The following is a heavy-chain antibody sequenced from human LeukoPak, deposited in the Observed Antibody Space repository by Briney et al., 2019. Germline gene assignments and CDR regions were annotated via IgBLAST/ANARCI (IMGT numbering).Heavy chain of an antibody. CDR2: IHGNGYT. CDR3: TKREGPMSGSYDYFDP. Sequence: SETLSLTCTVSGGSISGYYWSWIWQPPGQGLEWIAYIHGNGYTNYNPSLKSRVTMSVDTSKNQFSLKVTSVTAADTAMYYCTKREGPMSGSYDYFDPWGQGTLVTVS. J-gene: IGHJ5*02. D-gene: IGHD1-26*01. V-gene: IGHV4-4*09. CDR1: GGSISGYY.